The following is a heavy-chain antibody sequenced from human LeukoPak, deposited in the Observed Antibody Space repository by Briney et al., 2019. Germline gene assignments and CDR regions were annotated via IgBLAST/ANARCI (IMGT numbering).Heavy chain of an antibody. CDR3: ARGYGSGSYLDK. J-gene: IGHJ1*01. CDR2: IWYDGHTT. D-gene: IGHD3-10*01. CDR1: GFSFRDFA. V-gene: IGHV3-33*01. Sequence: PRRPLRLSCGASGFSFRDFAMHWVRQAPGKGLEWLALIWYDGHTTYYTDSVKGRFTISRDDANDTLYLQMNSLSADDTAVYFCARGYGSGSYLDKWGQGTLVTVSS.